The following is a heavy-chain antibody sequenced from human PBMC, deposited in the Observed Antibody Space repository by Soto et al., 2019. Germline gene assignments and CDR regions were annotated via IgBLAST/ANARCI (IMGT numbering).Heavy chain of an antibody. D-gene: IGHD1-26*01. CDR1: GFSVSSNY. CDR2: HYSGGST. CDR3: ARHRHPRGTVGATSPLDP. Sequence: VGSLTLSCAISGFSVSSNYLSWVRQAPGKGLEWVSVHYSGGSTYYADSVQGRFTISRDKSNNTLYLQMRRVRAEDTAVYFCARHRHPRGTVGATSPLDPWGQGTQVTVSS. V-gene: IGHV3-53*01. J-gene: IGHJ5*02.